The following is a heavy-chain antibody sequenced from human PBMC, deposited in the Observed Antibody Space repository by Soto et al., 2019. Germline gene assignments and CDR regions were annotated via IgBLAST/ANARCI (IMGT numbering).Heavy chain of an antibody. J-gene: IGHJ3*02. CDR1: GGSISSSSYY. CDR3: ARQSSWFPDAFDI. V-gene: IGHV4-39*01. Sequence: SETLSLTCTVSGGSISSSSYYWGWIRQPPGKGLEWIGSIYYSGSTYYNPSLKSRVTISVDTSKNQFSLKLSSVTAADTAVHYCARQSSWFPDAFDIWGQGTMVTVSS. CDR2: IYYSGST. D-gene: IGHD6-13*01.